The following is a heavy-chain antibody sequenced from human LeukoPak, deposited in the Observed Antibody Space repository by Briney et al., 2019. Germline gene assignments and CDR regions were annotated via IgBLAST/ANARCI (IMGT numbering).Heavy chain of an antibody. Sequence: GGSLRLSCAASGFAFSSYWMTWVRQAPGKGLEWLANIKEDGSIQYYLDSVRGRFTISRDNAKTSVYLQLNSLRADDTAVYYCARDVWTGVAVSDYWGQGTLVTVSS. CDR3: ARDVWTGVAVSDY. V-gene: IGHV3-7*01. CDR2: IKEDGSIQ. CDR1: GFAFSSYW. J-gene: IGHJ4*02. D-gene: IGHD6-19*01.